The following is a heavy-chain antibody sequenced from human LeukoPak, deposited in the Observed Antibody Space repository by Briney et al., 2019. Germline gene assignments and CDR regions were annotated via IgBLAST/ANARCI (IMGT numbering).Heavy chain of an antibody. J-gene: IGHJ3*02. D-gene: IGHD3-16*01. CDR1: GGSISSGGYS. Sequence: PSDTLSLTCAVSGGSISSGGYSWSWIRQPPGKGLEWIGYIYHSGSTYYNPSLKSRVTISVDRSKNQFSLKLSSVTAADTAVYYCARGGGPRDAFDIWGQGTMVTVSS. V-gene: IGHV4-30-2*01. CDR2: IYHSGST. CDR3: ARGGGPRDAFDI.